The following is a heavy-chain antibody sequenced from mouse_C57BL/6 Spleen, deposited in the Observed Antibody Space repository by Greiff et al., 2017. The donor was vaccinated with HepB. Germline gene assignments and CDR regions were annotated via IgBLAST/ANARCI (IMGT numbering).Heavy chain of an antibody. CDR1: GYSFTDYN. J-gene: IGHJ2*01. CDR2: INPNYGTT. V-gene: IGHV1-39*01. Sequence: EVQLQESGPELVKPGASVKISCKASGYSFTDYNMNWVKQSNGKSLEWIGVINPNYGTTSYNQKFKGKATLTVDQSSSTAYMQLNSLTSEDSAVYYCASTLWFYGSRSSLYFDYWGQGTTLTVSS. CDR3: ASTLWFYGSRSSLYFDY. D-gene: IGHD1-1*01.